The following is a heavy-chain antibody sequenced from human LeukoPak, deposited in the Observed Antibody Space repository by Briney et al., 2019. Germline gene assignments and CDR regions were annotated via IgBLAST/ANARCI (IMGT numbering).Heavy chain of an antibody. CDR2: VNHSGGT. CDR1: GGSFSGYF. V-gene: IGHV4-34*01. CDR3: ARVAVSGINSRYEIDY. J-gene: IGHJ4*02. Sequence: PSETLSLTCALYGGSFSGYFWNWIRQPPGKGLEWIGEVNHSGGTNYNPSLKSRVTISLDTSKNQFSLKLSSVTAADTAVYYCARVAVSGINSRYEIDYWGQGTLVTVSS. D-gene: IGHD6-19*01.